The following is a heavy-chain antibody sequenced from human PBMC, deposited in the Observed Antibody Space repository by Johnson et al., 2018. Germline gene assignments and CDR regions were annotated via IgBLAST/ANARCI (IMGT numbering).Heavy chain of an antibody. J-gene: IGHJ6*02. V-gene: IGHV1-69*01. CDR3: ARDPSRDLYYYYGMDV. CDR1: GGTFSSYA. Sequence: VQLVESGAEVKKXGSSVKVSCKASGGTFSSYAISWVRQAPGQGLEWMGGIIPIFGTANYAQKFQGRVPITAYESTSTAYMELSSLRSEDTAVYYCARDPSRDLYYYYGMDVWGQGTTVTVSS. CDR2: IIPIFGTA.